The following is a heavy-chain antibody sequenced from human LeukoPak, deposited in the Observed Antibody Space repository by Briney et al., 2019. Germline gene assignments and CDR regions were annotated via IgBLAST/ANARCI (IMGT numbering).Heavy chain of an antibody. CDR3: ARVIALGPLDV. CDR2: IYHSGST. V-gene: IGHV4-38-2*02. Sequence: SETLSLTCTVSGYSISSGYYWGWIRQPPGKGLEWIGSIYHSGSTYYNPSLKSQVTISVDTSKNQFSLKLSSVTAADTAVYYCARVIALGPLDVWGKGTTVTVSS. CDR1: GYSISSGYY. D-gene: IGHD6-13*01. J-gene: IGHJ6*04.